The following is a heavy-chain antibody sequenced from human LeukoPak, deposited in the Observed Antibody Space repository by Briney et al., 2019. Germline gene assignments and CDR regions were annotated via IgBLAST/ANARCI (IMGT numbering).Heavy chain of an antibody. Sequence: GESLKISRKGSGYSFTSYWIGWVRQMPGKGLEWMGIIYPGDSDTRYSPSFQGQVTISADKSVSTAYLQWSSLKASDTAMYYCARREFGMVRGVANFDYWGQGTLVTVSS. V-gene: IGHV5-51*01. CDR3: ARREFGMVRGVANFDY. CDR1: GYSFTSYW. CDR2: IYPGDSDT. D-gene: IGHD3-10*01. J-gene: IGHJ4*02.